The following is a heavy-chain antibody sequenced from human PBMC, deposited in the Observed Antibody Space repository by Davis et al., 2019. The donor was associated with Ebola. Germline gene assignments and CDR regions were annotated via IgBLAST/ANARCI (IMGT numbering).Heavy chain of an antibody. CDR3: ARAVNYYYYGMDV. CDR2: INGDGSTT. J-gene: IGHJ6*04. Sequence: PGESLKISCAASGFTFSSYWMHWVRQAPGKGLVWVSRINGDGSTTTYADSVKGRFTISRDNAKNTVYLQMNSLRAEDTAVYYCARAVNYYYYGMDVWGKGTTVTVSS. V-gene: IGHV3-74*01. CDR1: GFTFSSYW. D-gene: IGHD4-17*01.